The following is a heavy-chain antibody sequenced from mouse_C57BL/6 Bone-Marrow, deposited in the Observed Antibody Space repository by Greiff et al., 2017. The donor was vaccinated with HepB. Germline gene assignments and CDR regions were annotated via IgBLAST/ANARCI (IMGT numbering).Heavy chain of an antibody. J-gene: IGHJ4*01. CDR3: ARPYYGSSYVGAMDY. D-gene: IGHD1-1*01. CDR1: GFNIKDYY. Sequence: EVQLQQSGAELVKPGASVKLSCTASGFNIKDYYMHWVKQRTEQGLEWIGRIDPEDGETKYAPKFQGKATITADTSSNTAYLQLSSLSSEDTEVYYCARPYYGSSYVGAMDYWGQGTSVTVSS. V-gene: IGHV14-2*01. CDR2: IDPEDGET.